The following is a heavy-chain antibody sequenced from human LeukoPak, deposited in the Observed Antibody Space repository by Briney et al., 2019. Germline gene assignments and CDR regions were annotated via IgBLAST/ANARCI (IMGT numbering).Heavy chain of an antibody. J-gene: IGHJ4*02. CDR2: ISGSRT. CDR3: AKGTSSWYPYYFDH. CDR1: GFTFSSYA. Sequence: GGSLRLSCAASGFTFSSYAMSWVRQAPGKGLEWVSAISGSRTYYADSVKGRFTISRDTSKNTLYLQANSLRAEDTAVYYCAKGTSSWYPYYFDHWGQGILVTVSS. D-gene: IGHD6-13*01. V-gene: IGHV3-23*01.